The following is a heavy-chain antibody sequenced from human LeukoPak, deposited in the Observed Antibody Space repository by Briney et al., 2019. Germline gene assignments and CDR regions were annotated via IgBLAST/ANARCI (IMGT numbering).Heavy chain of an antibody. D-gene: IGHD3-22*01. V-gene: IGHV3-11*01. CDR2: IGSSGSTI. Sequence: PGGSLRLSCAASGFTFSDYYMSWIRQAPGKGLEWVSYIGSSGSTIYYADSVKGRFTISRDNAKNSLYLQMNSLRAEDTAVYYCARDHYYDSSGYPGYWGQGTLVTVSS. CDR1: GFTFSDYY. CDR3: ARDHYYDSSGYPGY. J-gene: IGHJ4*02.